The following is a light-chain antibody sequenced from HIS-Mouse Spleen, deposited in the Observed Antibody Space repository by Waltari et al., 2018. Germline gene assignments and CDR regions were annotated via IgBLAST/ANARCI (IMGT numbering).Light chain of an antibody. CDR1: QGISSA. Sequence: AIQLTQSPSSLSASVGDRVTITCRATQGISSALAWYQQKPGKAPKLLIYDASSLESGVPSRFSGSGSGTDFTLTISSLQPEDFATYYCQQYGSSPSTFGPGTKVDIK. V-gene: IGKV1-13*02. CDR3: QQYGSSPST. J-gene: IGKJ3*01. CDR2: DAS.